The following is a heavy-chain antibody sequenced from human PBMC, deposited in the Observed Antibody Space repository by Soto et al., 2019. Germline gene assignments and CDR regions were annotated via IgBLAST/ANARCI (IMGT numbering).Heavy chain of an antibody. Sequence: SETLSLTCTVSGGSISSYYWSWIRQPAGKGLEWIGRIYTSGSTNYNPSLKSRVTMSVDTSKSQFSLKLSSVTAADTAVYYCARTYYYDSSGYYSLSPFDYWGQGTPVTVSS. J-gene: IGHJ4*02. CDR2: IYTSGST. V-gene: IGHV4-4*07. CDR1: GGSISSYY. D-gene: IGHD3-22*01. CDR3: ARTYYYDSSGYYSLSPFDY.